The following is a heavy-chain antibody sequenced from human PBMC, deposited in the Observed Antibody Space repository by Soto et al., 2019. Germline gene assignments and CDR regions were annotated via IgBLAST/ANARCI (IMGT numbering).Heavy chain of an antibody. CDR3: ARAISGYVT. D-gene: IGHD5-12*01. V-gene: IGHV1-3*01. CDR1: GITFSTYA. Sequence: ASVKVSCNASGITFSTYAIHWVRQAPGQRLEWMGWINAGNGNTRYSQKFQGRVTLTRDTSASTAYMDLSSLRSEDTAIYYCARAISGYVTWGQGTVVTVSS. CDR2: INAGNGNT. J-gene: IGHJ5*02.